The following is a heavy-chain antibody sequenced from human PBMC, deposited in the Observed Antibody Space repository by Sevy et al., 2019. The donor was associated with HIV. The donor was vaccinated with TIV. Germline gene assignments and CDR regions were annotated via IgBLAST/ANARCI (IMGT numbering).Heavy chain of an antibody. J-gene: IGHJ6*02. V-gene: IGHV3-74*01. D-gene: IGHD2-2*01. CDR1: GLTFSSNW. Sequence: GGSLRLSCAASGLTFSSNWMHWVRQAPGKGLVWVSRINSDGSSTSYADSVKGRFTISRDNAKNTLYLQMNSLRAEDTAVYYCVRQRGDTVVLLDVLPDYGMDVWGQGTTVTVSS. CDR3: VRQRGDTVVLLDVLPDYGMDV. CDR2: INSDGSST.